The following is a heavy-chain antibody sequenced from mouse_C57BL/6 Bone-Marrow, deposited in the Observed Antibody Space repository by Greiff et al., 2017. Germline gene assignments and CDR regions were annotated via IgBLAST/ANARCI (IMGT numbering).Heavy chain of an antibody. Sequence: QVQLQQSGAELARPGASVKLSCKASGYTFTSYGLSWVKQRTGQGLEWIGEIYPRSGNTYYNEKFKGKATLTADKSSSTAYMELRSLTSEDSAVYFCARCRGYGSSPDYWGQGTTLTVSS. J-gene: IGHJ2*01. CDR3: ARCRGYGSSPDY. CDR2: IYPRSGNT. V-gene: IGHV1-81*01. CDR1: GYTFTSYG. D-gene: IGHD1-1*01.